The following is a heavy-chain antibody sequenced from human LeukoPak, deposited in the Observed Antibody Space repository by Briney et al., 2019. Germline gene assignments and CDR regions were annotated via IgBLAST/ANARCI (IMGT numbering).Heavy chain of an antibody. D-gene: IGHD4-23*01. CDR1: GFIFSSYS. CDR3: ARDTSYTVVTPWDWFDP. J-gene: IGHJ5*02. V-gene: IGHV3-21*01. Sequence: GGSLRLSCAASGFIFSSYSMSWVRQAPGKGLEWVSSISTSSSYIYYADSVKGRFTISRDNAKNSLYLQMNSLRAEDTAVYYCARDTSYTVVTPWDWFDPWGQGTLVTVSS. CDR2: ISTSSSYI.